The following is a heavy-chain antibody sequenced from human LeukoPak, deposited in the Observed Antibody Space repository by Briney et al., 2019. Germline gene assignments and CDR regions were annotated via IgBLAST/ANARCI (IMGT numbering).Heavy chain of an antibody. Sequence: GASVKVSCKASGYTFTSYGISWVRQAPGQGLEWMGWISAYNGNTNYAQKLQGRVTMTTDTSTGTAYMELRSLRSDDTAVYYCARDRGYYDSSGFLFRYYGMDVWGQGTTVTVSS. D-gene: IGHD3-22*01. CDR3: ARDRGYYDSSGFLFRYYGMDV. J-gene: IGHJ6*02. CDR2: ISAYNGNT. CDR1: GYTFTSYG. V-gene: IGHV1-18*01.